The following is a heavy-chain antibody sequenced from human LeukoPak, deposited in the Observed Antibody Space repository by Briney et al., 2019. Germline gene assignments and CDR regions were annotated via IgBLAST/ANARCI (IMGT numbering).Heavy chain of an antibody. CDR3: CRDGYNWGRDY. J-gene: IGHJ4*02. CDR1: GFTFSNAW. V-gene: IGHV3-15*01. D-gene: IGHD5-24*01. Sequence: PGGSLRLSCAASGFTFSNAWMSWVRQAPGKGLEWVGRIKSKTDGGTTDYAAPVKGRFTISRDDSKNTLYLQMNSLKTEDTAVYYCCRDGYNWGRDYWGQGTLVTVSS. CDR2: IKSKTDGGTT.